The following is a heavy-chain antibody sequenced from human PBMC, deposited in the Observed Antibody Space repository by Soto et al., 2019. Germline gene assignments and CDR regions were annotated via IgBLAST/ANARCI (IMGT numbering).Heavy chain of an antibody. Sequence: GGSLRLSCAASGFTFSSYTMSWVRQAPGKGLEWVSGISGSGYTTYFADAVKGRFTISRDNSKNTLYLQMNSLEVEDTAVYYCAKKLAVRPPYYGMDVWGQGTTVTVSS. CDR3: AKKLAVRPPYYGMDV. J-gene: IGHJ6*02. CDR2: ISGSGYTT. V-gene: IGHV3-23*01. D-gene: IGHD1-1*01. CDR1: GFTFSSYT.